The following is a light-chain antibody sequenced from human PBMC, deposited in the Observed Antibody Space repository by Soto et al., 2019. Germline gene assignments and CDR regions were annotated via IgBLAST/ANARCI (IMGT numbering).Light chain of an antibody. Sequence: DIVMTQSPDSLAGSLGERATINCKSSQSVLYSSINKNYLAWYQQKPGQRPKLLIYWASTRESGVPDRFSGSGSGTDFTLTISSLQAEEVAVSYCQQYYSTPPTFGHGTKVESK. J-gene: IGKJ1*01. V-gene: IGKV4-1*01. CDR1: QSVLYSSINKNY. CDR3: QQYYSTPPT. CDR2: WAS.